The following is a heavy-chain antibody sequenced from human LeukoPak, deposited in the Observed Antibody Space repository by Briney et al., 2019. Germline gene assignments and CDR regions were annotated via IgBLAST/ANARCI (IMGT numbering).Heavy chain of an antibody. Sequence: ASVKVSCKASGGTFSSYATSWVRQAPGQGLEWMGRIIPILGIANYAQKFQGRVTITADKSTSTAYMELSSLRSEDTAVYYCARGRGSSAGAFDIWGQGTMVTVSS. J-gene: IGHJ3*02. V-gene: IGHV1-69*04. CDR1: GGTFSSYA. CDR3: ARGRGSSAGAFDI. D-gene: IGHD6-19*01. CDR2: IIPILGIA.